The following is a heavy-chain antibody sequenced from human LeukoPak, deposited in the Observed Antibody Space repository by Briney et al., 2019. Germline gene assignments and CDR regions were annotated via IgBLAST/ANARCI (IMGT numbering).Heavy chain of an antibody. CDR3: ARWEYDYSNSRFDY. J-gene: IGHJ4*02. CDR2: IYYSGST. Sequence: SETLSLTCTVSGGSINSGGSYWGWIRQPPGKGLEWIGSIYYSGSTYYNPSLKSRVTISVDTSKNQFSLKLSSVTAADTAVYYCARWEYDYSNSRFDYWGQGTLVTVSS. V-gene: IGHV4-39*07. D-gene: IGHD4-11*01. CDR1: GGSINSGGSY.